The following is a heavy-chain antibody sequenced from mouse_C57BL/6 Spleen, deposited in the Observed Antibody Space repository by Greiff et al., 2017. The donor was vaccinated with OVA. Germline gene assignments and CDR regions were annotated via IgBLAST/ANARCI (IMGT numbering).Heavy chain of an antibody. D-gene: IGHD2-4*01. CDR1: GFTFSDYY. CDR2: ISNGGGST. CDR3: ARQGDYDVFDY. Sequence: EVQVVESGGGLVQPGGSLKLSCAASGFTFSDYYMYWVRQTPEKRLEWVAYISNGGGSTYYPDTVKGRFTISRDNAKNTLYLQMSRLKSEDTAMYYCARQGDYDVFDYWGQGTTLTVSS. V-gene: IGHV5-12*01. J-gene: IGHJ2*01.